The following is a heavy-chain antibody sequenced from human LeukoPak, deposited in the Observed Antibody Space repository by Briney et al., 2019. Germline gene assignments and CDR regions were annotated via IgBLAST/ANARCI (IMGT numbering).Heavy chain of an antibody. D-gene: IGHD4-23*01. J-gene: IGHJ4*02. CDR2: INPNSGGT. Sequence: ASVKVSCKASGYTFTSYDINWVRQATGQGLEWMGWINPNSGGTNYAQKFQGRVTMTRDTSISTAYMELSRLRSDDTAVYYCARDLNIGGYWGQGTLVTVSS. V-gene: IGHV1-2*02. CDR1: GYTFTSYD. CDR3: ARDLNIGGY.